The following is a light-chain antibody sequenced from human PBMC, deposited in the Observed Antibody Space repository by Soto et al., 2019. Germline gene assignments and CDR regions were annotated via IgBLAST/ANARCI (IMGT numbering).Light chain of an antibody. CDR3: GTWDNSLSAV. CDR1: SSNIGAGYD. CDR2: GNI. J-gene: IGLJ2*01. Sequence: QSVLTQPPSVSGAPGQRVTISCTGSSSNIGAGYDVHWYQQRPGTAPKLLIFGNINRPSGVPDRFSGSKSGTSASLAITGLQAEDEGDYYCGTWDNSLSAVFGGGTKLTVL. V-gene: IGLV1-40*01.